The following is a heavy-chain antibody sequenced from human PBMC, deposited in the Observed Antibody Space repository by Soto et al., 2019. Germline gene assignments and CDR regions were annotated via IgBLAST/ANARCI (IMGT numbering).Heavy chain of an antibody. CDR1: GGSMSSSNW. Sequence: QVQLQESGPGLVKLSGTLFLTCAVSGGSMSSSNWWSWVRQPPGKGLGWIGEIYHSGSTHYNPSLKTRFTIPVTKSKNQSSLKLSSVTAADTAVYYCARVSGSYYYGMDVWGQGTTVTVSS. D-gene: IGHD1-26*01. CDR2: IYHSGST. V-gene: IGHV4-4*02. CDR3: ARVSGSYYYGMDV. J-gene: IGHJ6*02.